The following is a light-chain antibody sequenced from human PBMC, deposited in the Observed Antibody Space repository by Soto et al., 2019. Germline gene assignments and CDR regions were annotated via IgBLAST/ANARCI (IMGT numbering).Light chain of an antibody. CDR3: QQYGSSSLT. Sequence: EVVLTQSHGILSLSREERATHSSRVCQSVSSSYLAWYQQKPGQAPRLLIYGASSRATGIPDRFSGSGSGADFTLTISSLEPEDFAVYYCQQYGSSSLTFGGGTKVDIK. CDR1: QSVSSSY. V-gene: IGKV3-20*01. J-gene: IGKJ4*01. CDR2: GAS.